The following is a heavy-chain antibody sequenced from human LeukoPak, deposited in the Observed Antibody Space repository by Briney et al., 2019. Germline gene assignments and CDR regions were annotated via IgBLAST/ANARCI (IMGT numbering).Heavy chain of an antibody. CDR3: ARVGYSSGWYDY. CDR1: GYTFTGYY. Sequence: ASVKVSCKASGYTFTGYYMHWVRQAPGQGLEWMGWINPNSGGTNYAQKFQGRVTITRDTSISTAYMELSRLRSDDTAVYYCARVGYSSGWYDYWGQGTLVTVSS. CDR2: INPNSGGT. J-gene: IGHJ4*02. V-gene: IGHV1-2*02. D-gene: IGHD6-19*01.